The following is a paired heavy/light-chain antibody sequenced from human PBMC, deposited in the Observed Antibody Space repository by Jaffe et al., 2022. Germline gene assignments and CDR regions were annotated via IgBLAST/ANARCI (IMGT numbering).Light chain of an antibody. CDR3: MIWPSNAYVV. CDR1: SDINVGSYN. V-gene: IGLV5-37*01. CDR2: YYSDSDK. J-gene: IGLJ2*01. Sequence: QPVLTQPPSSSASPGESARLTCTLPSDINVGSYNIYWYQQKPGSPPRYLLYYYSDSDKGQGSGVPSRFSGSKDASANTGILLISGLQSEDEADYYCMIWPSNAYVVFGGGTKLTVL.
Heavy chain of an antibody. CDR3: ARATTLYDYIWGSYRHDAFDI. D-gene: IGHD3-16*02. J-gene: IGHJ3*02. Sequence: QLQLQESGSGLVKPSQTLSLTCAVSGGSISSGGYSWSWIRQPPGKGLEWIGYIYHSGSTYYNPSLKSRVTISVDRSKNQFSLKLSSVTAADTAVYYCARATTLYDYIWGSYRHDAFDIWGQGTMVTVSS. CDR1: GGSISSGGYS. CDR2: IYHSGST. V-gene: IGHV4-30-2*01.